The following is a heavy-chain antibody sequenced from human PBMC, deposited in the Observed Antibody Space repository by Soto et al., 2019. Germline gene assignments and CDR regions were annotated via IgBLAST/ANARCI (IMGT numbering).Heavy chain of an antibody. D-gene: IGHD6-6*01. Sequence: PSETLSLTCAVYGGSFSGYYWNWLRQPPGEGLEWIGKIDQSGSTNYNPSLKSRVTISVDTSKNQFSLKLSSVTAADTAVYYCASIAASGNWFDPWGQGTLVTVYS. CDR3: ASIAASGNWFDP. CDR1: GGSFSGYY. CDR2: IDQSGST. V-gene: IGHV4-34*01. J-gene: IGHJ5*02.